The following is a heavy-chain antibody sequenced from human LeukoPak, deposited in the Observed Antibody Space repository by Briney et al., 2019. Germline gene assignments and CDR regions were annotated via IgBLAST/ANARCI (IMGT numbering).Heavy chain of an antibody. CDR3: ARGGSGWFHNYDY. CDR1: GYSFTTYW. Sequence: GESLKIYCKGSGYSFTTYWIVWVRQMPGKGLEWMGIIYPGDSDTRYSPSFQGQVTISVDKSISTAFLQWSSLKASDTALYYCARGGSGWFHNYDYWGQGTLVTVSS. D-gene: IGHD6-19*01. J-gene: IGHJ4*02. CDR2: IYPGDSDT. V-gene: IGHV5-51*01.